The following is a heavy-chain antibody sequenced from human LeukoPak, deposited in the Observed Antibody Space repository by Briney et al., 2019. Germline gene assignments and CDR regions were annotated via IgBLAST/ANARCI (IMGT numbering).Heavy chain of an antibody. CDR1: GGSFSGYY. V-gene: IGHV4-34*01. J-gene: IGHJ4*02. CDR3: ARVGSSGCLDY. D-gene: IGHD6-19*01. CDR2: INHSGST. Sequence: PSETLSLTCAVYGGSFSGYYWSWIRQPPGKGLEWIGEINHSGSTNYNPSLKSRVTISVDTSKNQFSLKLSSVTAADTAVYYCARVGSSGCLDYWGQGTLVTVSS.